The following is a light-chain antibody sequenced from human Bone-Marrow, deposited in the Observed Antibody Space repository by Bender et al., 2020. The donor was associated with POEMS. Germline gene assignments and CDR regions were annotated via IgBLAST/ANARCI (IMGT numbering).Light chain of an antibody. V-gene: IGLV1-40*01. CDR2: GNS. J-gene: IGLJ2*01. Sequence: QSVLTQPPSASGTPGQRVTISCSGSSSNIATNFVYWYQQFPRTAPKLLIYGNSNRPSGVPDRFSGSKSGTSASLAITGLQAEDEADYYCQSYDSSLSGSVFGGGTKLTVL. CDR1: SSNIATNF. CDR3: QSYDSSLSGSV.